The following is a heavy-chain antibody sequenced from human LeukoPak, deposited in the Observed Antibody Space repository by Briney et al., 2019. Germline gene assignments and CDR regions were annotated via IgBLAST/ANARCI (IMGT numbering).Heavy chain of an antibody. Sequence: GGSLRLSCKASGFTFSSYAMHWVRQVPGKGLEWLAYVRYDGSRKYYADSLKGRFTISRDNLKNTVHLQMNSLKVEDTAVYYCAKDPAFRPHVIVVVPAATYFDYWGQGTLVTVSS. CDR1: GFTFSSYA. CDR3: AKDPAFRPHVIVVVPAATYFDY. V-gene: IGHV3-30*02. D-gene: IGHD2-2*01. CDR2: VRYDGSRK. J-gene: IGHJ4*02.